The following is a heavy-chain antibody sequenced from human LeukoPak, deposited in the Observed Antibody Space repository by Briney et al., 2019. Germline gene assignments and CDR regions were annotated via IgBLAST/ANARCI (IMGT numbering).Heavy chain of an antibody. D-gene: IGHD3-9*01. Sequence: SETLSLTCTVSGGSISSYYWSWIRQPPGKGLEWIGYIYYSGSTNYNPSLKSRVTISVDTSKNQFSLKLSSVTAADTAVYYCARDHYDILTGYNRYYFDYWGQGTLVTVSS. CDR3: ARDHYDILTGYNRYYFDY. J-gene: IGHJ4*02. V-gene: IGHV4-59*01. CDR2: IYYSGST. CDR1: GGSISSYY.